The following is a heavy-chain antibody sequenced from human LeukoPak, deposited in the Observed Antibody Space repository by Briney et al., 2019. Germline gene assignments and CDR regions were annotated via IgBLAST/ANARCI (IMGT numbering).Heavy chain of an antibody. D-gene: IGHD1-14*01. CDR1: GFTFSNFG. CDR2: IWYDGSNK. Sequence: AGGSLRLSCAASGFTFSNFGMHWVRQAPGKGLEWVAVIWYDGSNKHYVDSVKGRFTISRDNSKSTLYLQMNSLSAEDTAVYYCAKNQGSYNHRGPDYWGQGTLVTVSS. J-gene: IGHJ4*02. V-gene: IGHV3-33*06. CDR3: AKNQGSYNHRGPDY.